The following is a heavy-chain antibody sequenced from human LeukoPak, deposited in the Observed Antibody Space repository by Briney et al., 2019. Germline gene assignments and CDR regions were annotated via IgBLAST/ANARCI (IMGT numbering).Heavy chain of an antibody. V-gene: IGHV3-48*01. CDR2: TSSSGSDI. CDR1: GFTFSGYG. Sequence: GGSLRLSCAASGFTFSGYGMSWVRQAPGKGLEWVSFTSSSGSDIYYADSVKGRFTISRDNAKDSLFLQMNSLRAEDTAAYYCARDSYGANIPYFDYWGQGTLVTVSS. J-gene: IGHJ4*02. D-gene: IGHD4-23*01. CDR3: ARDSYGANIPYFDY.